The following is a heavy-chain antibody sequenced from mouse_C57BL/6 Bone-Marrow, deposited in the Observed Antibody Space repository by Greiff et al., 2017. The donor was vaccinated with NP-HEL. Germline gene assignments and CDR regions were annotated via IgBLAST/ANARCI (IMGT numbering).Heavy chain of an antibody. J-gene: IGHJ2*01. CDR2: IDPEDGET. D-gene: IGHD1-1*01. CDR3: ARSLAVVSYYFDY. V-gene: IGHV14-2*01. Sequence: VHVKQSGAELVKPGASVKLSCTASGFNITDYYMHWVKQRTEQGLEWIGRIDPEDGETKYAPKFQGKATITVDTSSNPAYLQLSSLTSEDTAVYCCARSLAVVSYYFDYWGQGTTLTVSS. CDR1: GFNITDYY.